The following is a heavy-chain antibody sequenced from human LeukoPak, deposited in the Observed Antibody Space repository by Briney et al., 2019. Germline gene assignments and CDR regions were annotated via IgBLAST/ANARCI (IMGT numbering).Heavy chain of an antibody. Sequence: RSGGSLRLSCAASGFTFHNAWMSWVRQAPGKGLEWVGHIKSNTDGGTTDYAAPVKGRFTISRDDSKNTLYLQMNSLEIEDTAVYYCTTGTCIQLWLADFWGQGTLVTVSS. D-gene: IGHD5-18*01. CDR2: IKSNTDGGTT. CDR3: TTGTCIQLWLADF. J-gene: IGHJ4*02. CDR1: GFTFHNAW. V-gene: IGHV3-15*01.